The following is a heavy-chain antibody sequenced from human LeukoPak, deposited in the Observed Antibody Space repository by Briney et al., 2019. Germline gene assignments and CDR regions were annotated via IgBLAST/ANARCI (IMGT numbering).Heavy chain of an antibody. CDR3: ARDLRDYGDADDAFDI. Sequence: GGSLRLSCAASGFTFSSYSMNWVRQAPGKGLEWVSYISSSSTIYYSDSVKGRFTISRDNAKNSLYLQMNSLRAEDTALYYCARDLRDYGDADDAFDIWGQGTMVTVSS. D-gene: IGHD4-17*01. V-gene: IGHV3-48*04. CDR1: GFTFSSYS. J-gene: IGHJ3*02. CDR2: ISSSSTI.